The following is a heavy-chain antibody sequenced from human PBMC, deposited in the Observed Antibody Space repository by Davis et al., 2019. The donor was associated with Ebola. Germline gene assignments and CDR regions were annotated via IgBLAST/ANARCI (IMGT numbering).Heavy chain of an antibody. Sequence: GESLKISCAASGFIFSNYWMSWVRQAPGKGLEWVANIKQDGSEKYYVDSVKGRFTISRDNAKNSLYLQMNSLRAEDTAVYYCARDHGIAVAGYYYGMDVWGQGTTVTVSS. CDR3: ARDHGIAVAGYYYGMDV. J-gene: IGHJ6*02. D-gene: IGHD6-19*01. V-gene: IGHV3-7*03. CDR1: GFIFSNYW. CDR2: IKQDGSEK.